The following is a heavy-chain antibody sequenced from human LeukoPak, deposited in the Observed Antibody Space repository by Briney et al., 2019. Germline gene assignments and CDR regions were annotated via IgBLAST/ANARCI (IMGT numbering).Heavy chain of an antibody. CDR2: IYTSGST. CDR1: GGSINSHY. Sequence: PSETLSLTCTVSGGSINSHYWSWIRQPAGKGLEWIGHIYTSGSTHYNPSLKSRVTMSIDTSMTQFSLKLSSVIAADTAVYYCARGSGSGWVGNYYYYYMDVWGKGTTVTVSS. V-gene: IGHV4-4*07. J-gene: IGHJ6*03. CDR3: ARGSGSGWVGNYYYYYMDV. D-gene: IGHD6-19*01.